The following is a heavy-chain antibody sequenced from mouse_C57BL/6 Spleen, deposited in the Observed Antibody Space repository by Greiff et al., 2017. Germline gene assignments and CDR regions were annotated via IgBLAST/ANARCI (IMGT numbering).Heavy chain of an antibody. CDR2: ISDGGSYT. D-gene: IGHD2-5*01. V-gene: IGHV5-4*01. CDR1: GFTFSSYA. Sequence: EVQLVESGGGLVKPGGSLKLSCAASGFTFSSYAMSWVRQTPEKRLEWVATISDGGSYTYYPDNVKGRFTISRDNAKNNLYLQMSHLKSEDTAMYYCARNGDYSNFDYWGQGTTLTVSS. CDR3: ARNGDYSNFDY. J-gene: IGHJ2*01.